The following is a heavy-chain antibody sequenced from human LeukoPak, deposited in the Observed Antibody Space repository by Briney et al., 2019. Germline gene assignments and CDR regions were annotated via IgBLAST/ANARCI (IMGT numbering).Heavy chain of an antibody. V-gene: IGHV3-7*01. J-gene: IGHJ5*02. Sequence: GGSLRLSCAASGFTFSSYWMSWVRQAPGKGLEWVANIKQDGSEKYYVDSVKGRFTISRDNAKNSVYLQMNSLRAEDTAAYYCATPGVAAGTGGFDPWGQGTLVTVSS. D-gene: IGHD6-13*01. CDR2: IKQDGSEK. CDR3: ATPGVAAGTGGFDP. CDR1: GFTFSSYW.